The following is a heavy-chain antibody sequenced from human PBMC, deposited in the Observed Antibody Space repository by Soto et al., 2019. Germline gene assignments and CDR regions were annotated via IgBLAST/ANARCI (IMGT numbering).Heavy chain of an antibody. J-gene: IGHJ5*02. D-gene: IGHD1-26*01. CDR2: IIPIFGTA. CDR1: GGTFSSYA. CDR3: ARVGVGATDPGGWFDP. V-gene: IGHV1-69*13. Sequence: GASVKVSCKASGGTFSSYAISWVRQAPGQGLEWMGGIIPIFGTANYAQKFQGRVTITADESTSTAYMELSSLRSEDTAVYYCARVGVGATDPGGWFDPWGQGTLVTSPQ.